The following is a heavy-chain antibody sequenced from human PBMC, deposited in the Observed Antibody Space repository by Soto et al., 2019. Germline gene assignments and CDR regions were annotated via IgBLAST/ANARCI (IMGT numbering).Heavy chain of an antibody. CDR2: IIPIFGTA. V-gene: IGHV1-69*13. Sequence: SVKVSCKASGGTFSSYAISWVRQAPGQGLEWMGGIIPIFGTANYAQKFQGRVTITADESTSTAYMELSSLRSEDTAVYYCARDYGSGSNWFDPWGQGTLVTVSS. CDR1: GGTFSSYA. CDR3: ARDYGSGSNWFDP. D-gene: IGHD3-10*01. J-gene: IGHJ5*02.